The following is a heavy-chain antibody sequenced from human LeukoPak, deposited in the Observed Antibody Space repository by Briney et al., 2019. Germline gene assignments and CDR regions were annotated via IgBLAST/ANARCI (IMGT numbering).Heavy chain of an antibody. CDR2: IYVDGRTT. V-gene: IGHV3-74*01. J-gene: IGHJ5*02. CDR3: IRDFRSADL. Sequence: GSLRLSCVASGFTFSNYWMHWVRQPPGKGLVWVSRIYVDGRTTNYADSVKGRFTISRDNAKNTVYLEVNSLSVEDTATYYCIRDFRSADLWGQGTLVTVTS. CDR1: GFTFSNYW.